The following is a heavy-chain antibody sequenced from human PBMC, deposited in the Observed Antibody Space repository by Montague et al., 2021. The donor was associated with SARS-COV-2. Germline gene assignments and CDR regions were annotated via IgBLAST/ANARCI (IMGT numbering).Heavy chain of an antibody. D-gene: IGHD6-13*01. V-gene: IGHV3-7*01. CDR2: IKQDGSEK. CDR3: ARVGSSSWQFDY. CDR1: GFTFSSYW. Sequence: SLRLSCAASGFTFSSYWMSWVRQAPGKGLEWVANIKQDGSEKYYVDSVKGRFTIFRDNAKNSLYLQMNSLRAEDTAVYYCARVGSSSWQFDYWGQGTTVTVSS. J-gene: IGHJ4*03.